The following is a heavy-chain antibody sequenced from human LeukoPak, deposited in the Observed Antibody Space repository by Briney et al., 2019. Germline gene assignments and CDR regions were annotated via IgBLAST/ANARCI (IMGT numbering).Heavy chain of an antibody. CDR3: ARGVLHDRDLWFGEWGY. J-gene: IGHJ4*02. CDR1: GFTVSSNY. D-gene: IGHD3-10*01. CDR2: IYSGGST. Sequence: GGSLRLSCAASGFTVSSNYMSWVRQAPGKGLEGVSVIYSGGSTYYAYSVKGRFTIARDNSKNTLYLQMNSLRAEDTAVYYCARGVLHDRDLWFGEWGYWGQGTLVTVSS. V-gene: IGHV3-66*01.